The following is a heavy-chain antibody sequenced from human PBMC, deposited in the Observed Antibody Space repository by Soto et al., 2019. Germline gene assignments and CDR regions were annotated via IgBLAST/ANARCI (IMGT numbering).Heavy chain of an antibody. CDR3: AGDHAEGALTYYFDY. Sequence: QVQLVQSGAEVKKPGASVKVSCKASGYTFTSYAMHWVRQAPGQRLEWMGWINAGNGNTKYSQKFQGRVTITGDTSASTAYMELSSLRSEDTAVYYCAGDHAEGALTYYFDYWGQGTLVTVSS. D-gene: IGHD7-27*01. V-gene: IGHV1-3*01. J-gene: IGHJ4*02. CDR1: GYTFTSYA. CDR2: INAGNGNT.